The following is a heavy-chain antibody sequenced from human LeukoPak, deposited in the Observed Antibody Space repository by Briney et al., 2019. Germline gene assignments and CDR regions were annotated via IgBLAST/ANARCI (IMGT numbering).Heavy chain of an antibody. D-gene: IGHD3-3*01. Sequence: GGSLRLSCAASGFTYSRYAMSWVRQAPGKGLEWVSSISDNGAGTFYADSVKGPFTISRDNSDKTLYLQMNSLRAEDTAVYYCAKRSLSGTWYFDLWGRGTLVIVSS. CDR1: GFTYSRYA. CDR2: ISDNGAGT. CDR3: AKRSLSGTWYFDL. J-gene: IGHJ2*01. V-gene: IGHV3-23*01.